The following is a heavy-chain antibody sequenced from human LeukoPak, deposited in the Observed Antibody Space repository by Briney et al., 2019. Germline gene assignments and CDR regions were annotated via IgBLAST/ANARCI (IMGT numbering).Heavy chain of an antibody. J-gene: IGHJ4*02. D-gene: IGHD2-15*01. CDR2: ISYDGSNK. CDR3: AREAGADCSGGSCYQLYYFDY. CDR1: EFTFSSYA. V-gene: IGHV3-30-3*01. Sequence: PGRSLRLSCAASEFTFSSYAMHWVRQAPGKGLEWVAVISYDGSNKYYADSVKGRFTISRDNSKNTLYLQMNSLRAEDTAVYYCAREAGADCSGGSCYQLYYFDYWGQGTLVTVSS.